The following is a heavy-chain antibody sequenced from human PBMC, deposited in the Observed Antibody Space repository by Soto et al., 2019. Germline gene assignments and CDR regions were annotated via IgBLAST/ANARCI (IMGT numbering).Heavy chain of an antibody. J-gene: IGHJ4*02. V-gene: IGHV1-18*01. D-gene: IGHD3-10*01. CDR3: VREGVVGFDY. CDR2: ISPYDGNT. Sequence: ASVKVSCKASGYTFVNYATSYAISWVRQAPGQGLEWMGWISPYDGNTNYAQKLQGRVTMTTDTSTSTAYMDLRSLRSDDTAVYYCVREGVVGFDYWGQGTLVTVSS. CDR1: GYTFVNYATSYA.